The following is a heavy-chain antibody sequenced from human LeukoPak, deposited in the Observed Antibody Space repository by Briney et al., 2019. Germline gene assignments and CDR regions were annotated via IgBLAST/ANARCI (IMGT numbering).Heavy chain of an antibody. Sequence: GGSLRLSCAASGFTFSTYDMSWVRQAPGKGLEWVSSISTTSIYIYYADSVKGRFTISRDNAKNSLYLQMNSLRAEDTAVYYCARDTTPGRYCSSTSCYPPGYWGQGTLVTVSS. CDR1: GFTFSTYD. V-gene: IGHV3-21*01. D-gene: IGHD2-2*01. CDR2: ISTTSIYI. CDR3: ARDTTPGRYCSSTSCYPPGY. J-gene: IGHJ4*02.